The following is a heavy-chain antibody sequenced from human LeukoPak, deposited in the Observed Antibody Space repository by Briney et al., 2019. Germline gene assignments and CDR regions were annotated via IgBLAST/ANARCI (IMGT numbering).Heavy chain of an antibody. CDR2: ISYDGSNK. Sequence: GGSLRLSCAASGFTFSSYGMHWVRQAPGKGLEWVAVISYDGSNKYYADSVKGRFTISRDNSKNTLYLQMNSLRAEDTAVYYCARDLWFGESSAHWFDPWGQGTLVTVSS. CDR3: ARDLWFGESSAHWFDP. D-gene: IGHD3-10*01. CDR1: GFTFSSYG. J-gene: IGHJ5*02. V-gene: IGHV3-30*03.